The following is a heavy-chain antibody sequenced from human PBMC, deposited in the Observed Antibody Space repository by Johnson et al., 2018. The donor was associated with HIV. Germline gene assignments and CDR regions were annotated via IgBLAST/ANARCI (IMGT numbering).Heavy chain of an antibody. CDR1: GFTFSSYA. D-gene: IGHD2/OR15-2a*01. J-gene: IGHJ3*02. V-gene: IGHV3-30*04. CDR3: TTDHYFLDALDI. CDR2: ISYDGSNK. Sequence: QVQLVESGGGVVQPGRSLRLSCAASGFTFSSYAMHWVRQAPGKGLEWVAVISYDGSNKYYADSVEGRFTISRDNAKNSLYLQMNSLKTEDTAVYYCTTDHYFLDALDIWGQGTMVTVSS.